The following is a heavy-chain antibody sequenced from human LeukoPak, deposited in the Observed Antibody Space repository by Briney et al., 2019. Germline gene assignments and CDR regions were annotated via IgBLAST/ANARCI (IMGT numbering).Heavy chain of an antibody. Sequence: GSLRLSCAASGFTFSSYWMSWVRQAPGKWLEWVANIKQDGSEKYYVDSVKGRFTISRDNAKNSLYLQMNGLRAEDAAVYYCARESNDGFDYWGQGTLVTVSS. V-gene: IGHV3-7*01. D-gene: IGHD1-1*01. CDR2: IKQDGSEK. CDR1: GFTFSSYW. J-gene: IGHJ4*02. CDR3: ARESNDGFDY.